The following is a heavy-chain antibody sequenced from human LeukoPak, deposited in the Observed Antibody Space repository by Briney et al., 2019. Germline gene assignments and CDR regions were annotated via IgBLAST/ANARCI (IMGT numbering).Heavy chain of an antibody. Sequence: ASVKVSCKASGYTFNGYYMHWVRQAPGQGLEWMGIINPSGGSTSYAQKFQGRVTMTRDMSTSTVYMELSSLRSEDTAVYYCARGYDSSSGNYYYYYYYMDVWGKGTTVTVSS. V-gene: IGHV1-46*02. J-gene: IGHJ6*03. CDR1: GYTFNGYY. D-gene: IGHD6-6*01. CDR2: INPSGGST. CDR3: ARGYDSSSGNYYYYYYYMDV.